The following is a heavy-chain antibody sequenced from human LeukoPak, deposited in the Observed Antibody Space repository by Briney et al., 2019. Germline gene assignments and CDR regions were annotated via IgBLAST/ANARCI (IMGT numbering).Heavy chain of an antibody. D-gene: IGHD2-15*01. CDR1: GYTFTSYG. CDR3: ARAWRYCSGGSCSNYVDY. CDR2: ISAYNGNT. Sequence: ASVKVSCKASGYTFTSYGISWVRQAPGQGLVWMGWISAYNGNTNYAQKLRGRVTMTTDTSTSTAYMELRSLRSDDTAVYYCARAWRYCSGGSCSNYVDYWGQGTLVTVSS. V-gene: IGHV1-18*01. J-gene: IGHJ4*02.